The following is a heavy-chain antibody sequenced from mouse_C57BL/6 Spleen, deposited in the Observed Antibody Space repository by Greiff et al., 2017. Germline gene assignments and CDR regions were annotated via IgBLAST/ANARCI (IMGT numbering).Heavy chain of an antibody. J-gene: IGHJ3*01. CDR3: ARGKGFYYGYDGWFAY. D-gene: IGHD2-2*01. CDR2: IDPNSGGT. Sequence: QVQLQQPGAELVKPGASVKLSCKASGYTFNSYWMHWVKQRPGRGLEWIGRIDPNSGGTKYNEKFKSKATLTVDKPSSTAYMQLSSLTSEDSAVYYCARGKGFYYGYDGWFAYWGQGTLVTVSA. CDR1: GYTFNSYW. V-gene: IGHV1-72*01.